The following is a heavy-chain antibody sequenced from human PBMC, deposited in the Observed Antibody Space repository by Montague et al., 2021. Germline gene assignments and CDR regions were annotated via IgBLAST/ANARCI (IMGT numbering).Heavy chain of an antibody. J-gene: IGHJ1*01. CDR2: ITGSSSSI. CDR3: ARDSYSSGWYSAEYFQH. D-gene: IGHD6-19*01. V-gene: IGHV3-48*02. CDR1: GFTFRTYG. Sequence: SLRLSCAASGFTFRTYGMNWVRQAPGKGLEWVSYITGSSSSIYYADSVRGRFTISRDNPKNSLYLQMNSLRDEDTAVYYCARDSYSSGWYSAEYFQHWGQGKLVTVSS.